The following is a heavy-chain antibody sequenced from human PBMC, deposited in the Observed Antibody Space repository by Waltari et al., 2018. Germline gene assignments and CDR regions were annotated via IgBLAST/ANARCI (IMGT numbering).Heavy chain of an antibody. J-gene: IGHJ4*02. D-gene: IGHD1-20*01. CDR2: IKGDGSNI. Sequence: EVQLVASGGYLVQHGGSLRLSCAASGFTFSKYWIHWVRQTPGKGLEWVSHIKGDGSNIKYADSVKGRFTVSSDNAKNTVYLQISSLRAEDTAVYYCARSNNFAFDYWGQGTLVTVSS. CDR3: ARSNNFAFDY. CDR1: GFTFSKYW. V-gene: IGHV3-74*01.